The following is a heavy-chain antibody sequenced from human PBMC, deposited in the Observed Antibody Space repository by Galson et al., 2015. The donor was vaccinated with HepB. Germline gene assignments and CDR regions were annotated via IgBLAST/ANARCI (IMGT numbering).Heavy chain of an antibody. V-gene: IGHV6-1*01. CDR1: GDSVSSNSAA. D-gene: IGHD6-19*01. J-gene: IGHJ6*02. Sequence: CAISGDSVSSNSAAWNWIRQSPSRGLEWLGRTYYRSKWYNDYAVSVKSRITINPDTSKNQFSLQLNSVTPEDTAVYYCARAPYSSGWYEYYYYYGMDVWGQGTTVTVSS. CDR2: TYYRSKWYN. CDR3: ARAPYSSGWYEYYYYYGMDV.